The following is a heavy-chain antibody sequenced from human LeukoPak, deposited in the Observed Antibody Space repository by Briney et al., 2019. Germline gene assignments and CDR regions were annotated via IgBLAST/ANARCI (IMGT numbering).Heavy chain of an antibody. V-gene: IGHV3-11*01. J-gene: IGHJ4*02. CDR1: GFTLSHYY. Sequence: KAGGSLRLSCAASGFTLSHYYMTWIRQAPGKGPEWLSCISSSGDTIYYADSVKGRFTVSRDNAENSLYLQMNSLRAEDTAMYYCARQGSEIDYWGQGTLVTVSS. CDR2: ISSSGDTI. CDR3: ARQGSEIDY.